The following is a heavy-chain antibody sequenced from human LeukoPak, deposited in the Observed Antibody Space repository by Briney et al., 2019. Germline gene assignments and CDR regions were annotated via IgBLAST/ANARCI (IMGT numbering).Heavy chain of an antibody. V-gene: IGHV1-69*13. Sequence: ASVKVSCKASGGTFSSYAISWVRQAPGQGLEWMGGIIPIFGTANYAQKFQGRVTITADESTSTAYMELSSLRSEDTAVYYCARGSSYYDFWSGYYAYSNLDYFDYWGQGTLVTVSS. CDR3: ARGSSYYDFWSGYYAYSNLDYFDY. D-gene: IGHD3-3*01. J-gene: IGHJ4*02. CDR1: GGTFSSYA. CDR2: IIPIFGTA.